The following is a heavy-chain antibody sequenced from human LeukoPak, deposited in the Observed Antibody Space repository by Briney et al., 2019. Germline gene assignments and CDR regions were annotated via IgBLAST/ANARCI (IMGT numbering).Heavy chain of an antibody. J-gene: IGHJ4*02. CDR2: LYYRGRT. D-gene: IGHD1-26*01. CDR1: GGSISSTAYY. Sequence: PSEPLSLTCTVPGGSISSTAYYWASIRQPPGKGLEWIGSLYYRGRTYYNPSLKSRVTIFVDTSKNQFSLKVTSVTAADTAVYYCSRQGSETSYYYYTVPYWGQGTLVTVSS. CDR3: SRQGSETSYYYYTVPY. V-gene: IGHV4-39*01.